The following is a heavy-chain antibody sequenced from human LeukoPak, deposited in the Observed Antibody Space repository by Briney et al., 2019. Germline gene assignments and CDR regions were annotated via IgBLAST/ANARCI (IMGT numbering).Heavy chain of an antibody. CDR1: GFTFSSYG. CDR3: AKDGGVVEDYDSSGYYNY. V-gene: IGHV3-23*01. CDR2: ISGSGGST. Sequence: PGGSLRLSCAASGFTFSSYGMHWVRQAPGKGLEWVSAISGSGGSTYYADSVKGRFTISRDNSKNTLYLQMNSLRAEDTAVYYCAKDGGVVEDYDSSGYYNYWGQGTLVTVSS. J-gene: IGHJ4*02. D-gene: IGHD3-22*01.